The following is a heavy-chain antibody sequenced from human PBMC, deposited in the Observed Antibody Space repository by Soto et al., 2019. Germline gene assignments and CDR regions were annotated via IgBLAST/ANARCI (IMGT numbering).Heavy chain of an antibody. CDR3: AKDHWGVDYDSPLFDY. V-gene: IGHV3-23*01. Sequence: HPGGSLRLSCAASGFTFSSYAMSWVRQAPGKGLEWVSAISGSGGSTYYADSVKGRFTISRDNSKNTLYLQMNILRAEDTAVYYCAKDHWGVDYDSPLFDYWGQGTLVTVSS. J-gene: IGHJ4*02. CDR1: GFTFSSYA. CDR2: ISGSGGST. D-gene: IGHD3-22*01.